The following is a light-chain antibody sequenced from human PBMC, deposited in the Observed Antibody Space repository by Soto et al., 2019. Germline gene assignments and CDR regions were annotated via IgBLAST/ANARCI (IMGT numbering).Light chain of an antibody. Sequence: EIVLTQSPATLSLSPGERATLSCRASQSINGYLAWYQHKPGQAPRLLIYGASSRATGIPDSFSGSGSGTDFTLTISRLEPEDFAVYYCQQYGNSPITFGQGTRLEI. CDR3: QQYGNSPIT. CDR2: GAS. CDR1: QSINGY. V-gene: IGKV3-20*01. J-gene: IGKJ5*01.